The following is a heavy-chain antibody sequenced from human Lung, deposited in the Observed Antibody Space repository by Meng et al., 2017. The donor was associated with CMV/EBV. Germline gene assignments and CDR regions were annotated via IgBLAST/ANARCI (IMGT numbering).Heavy chain of an antibody. Sequence: SVKVSCXVSGYTLTEVSRHWVRQAPGKGLEWMGGFDVENDEIIYAQKFQGRVTMTEDTSRDTAYMELSGLRSEDTAVYYCATGKYCGATSCEGSDTFEIWGQGXMVTVSS. D-gene: IGHD2-2*01. CDR1: GYTLTEVS. CDR3: ATGKYCGATSCEGSDTFEI. V-gene: IGHV1-24*01. J-gene: IGHJ3*02. CDR2: FDVENDEI.